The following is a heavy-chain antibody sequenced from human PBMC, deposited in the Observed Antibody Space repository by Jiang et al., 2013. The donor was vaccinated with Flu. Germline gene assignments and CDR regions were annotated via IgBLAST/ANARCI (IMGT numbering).Heavy chain of an antibody. V-gene: IGHV1-46*01. CDR3: ARFRDYGDTYLDY. D-gene: IGHD4-17*01. Sequence: CKASGYSFTNYFMHWVRQAPGQGLEWMGLXNPGGGSTSYPQKFQGRVTXTGDTSTTTVYMELTSLRSEDTAVYYCARFRDYGDTYLDYWGQGTLVTVSS. J-gene: IGHJ4*02. CDR1: GYSFTNYF. CDR2: XNPGGGST.